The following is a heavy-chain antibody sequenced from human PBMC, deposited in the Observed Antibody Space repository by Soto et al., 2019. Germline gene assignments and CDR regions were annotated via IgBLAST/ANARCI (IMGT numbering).Heavy chain of an antibody. D-gene: IGHD1-26*01. CDR2: INSGSTSV. Sequence: EVQLVESGGGLVQPGGSLRLSCVASGFIFNSYSMNWVRQAPGKGLEWISYINSGSTSVFYADSVKGRFTISRDNAKNSLYLQRSSLRAEDTAVYYCASSASPYAYWGQGTLVTVSS. CDR3: ASSASPYAY. V-gene: IGHV3-48*01. J-gene: IGHJ4*02. CDR1: GFIFNSYS.